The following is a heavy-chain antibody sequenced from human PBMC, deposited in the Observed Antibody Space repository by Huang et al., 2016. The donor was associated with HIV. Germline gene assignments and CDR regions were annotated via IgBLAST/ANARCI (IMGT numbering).Heavy chain of an antibody. Sequence: QVHLQQWGAGLLKSAETLSLTCAVYGGSLSGYYWSWLRQTPGKGLGWIGEVNHLGSPKYNPSLKSRVSISMDESKKQFSLKLKFISDADTAVYFCARDATKNPRGWFDPWGQGSLVTVSS. CDR1: GGSLSGYY. CDR2: VNHLGSP. J-gene: IGHJ5*02. CDR3: ARDATKNPRGWFDP. D-gene: IGHD3-10*01. V-gene: IGHV4-34*02.